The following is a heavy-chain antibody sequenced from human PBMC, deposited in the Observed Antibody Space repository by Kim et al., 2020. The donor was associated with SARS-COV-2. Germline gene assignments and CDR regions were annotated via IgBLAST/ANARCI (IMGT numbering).Heavy chain of an antibody. Sequence: GGSLRLSCAASGLSLKGYALNWVRQAPGKGLEWVSYISSGGSIVYYADSVKGRFTISRNIAENSLFLQMNSLRDEDTAVYYCARDGTEFGDYLENWGQGTLVTVSS. CDR1: GLSLKGYA. D-gene: IGHD4-17*01. J-gene: IGHJ4*02. CDR3: ARDGTEFGDYLEN. V-gene: IGHV3-48*02. CDR2: ISSGGSIV.